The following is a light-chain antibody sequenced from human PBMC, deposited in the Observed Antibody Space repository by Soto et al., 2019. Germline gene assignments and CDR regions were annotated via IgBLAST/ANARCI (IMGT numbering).Light chain of an antibody. CDR2: TTS. Sequence: DMQMTQSPCSLSASVGDRVTITCRASQSINSHLNWYQQKPGKPPKLLIHTTSSLHTGVPSRFSGSGSGTDFTLTISSLQPEDFATYYCQQGYSTPRTFGQGTRLEIK. CDR3: QQGYSTPRT. J-gene: IGKJ5*01. V-gene: IGKV1-39*01. CDR1: QSINSH.